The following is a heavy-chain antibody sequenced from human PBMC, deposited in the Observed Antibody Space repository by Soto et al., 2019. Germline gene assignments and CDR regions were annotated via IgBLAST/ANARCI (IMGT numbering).Heavy chain of an antibody. V-gene: IGHV4-59*01. CDR2: IYYSGST. J-gene: IGHJ4*02. CDR3: ARSPQYSRGWNGGFDY. Sequence: SETLSLTCTVSGASFSTYYWSWIRQPPGKGLEWIGYIYYSGSTNYNPSLESRVTISVDSSKNQFSLNLTSVTAADTAVYYCARSPQYSRGWNGGFDYWGQGTRVTGSS. D-gene: IGHD1-1*01. CDR1: GASFSTYY.